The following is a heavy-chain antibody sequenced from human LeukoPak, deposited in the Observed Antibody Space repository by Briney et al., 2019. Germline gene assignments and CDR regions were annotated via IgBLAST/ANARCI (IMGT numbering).Heavy chain of an antibody. Sequence: GASVKVSCKASGYTFTSYYMHWVRQAPGEGLEWMEIINPTGGSTSYAQKFQGRVTMTRDTSTSTVYMELSSLRSEDTAVYYCARDHYHKIHSVMVTAPDYWGQGTLVTVSS. D-gene: IGHD2-21*02. CDR3: ARDHYHKIHSVMVTAPDY. CDR2: INPTGGST. V-gene: IGHV1-46*01. J-gene: IGHJ4*02. CDR1: GYTFTSYY.